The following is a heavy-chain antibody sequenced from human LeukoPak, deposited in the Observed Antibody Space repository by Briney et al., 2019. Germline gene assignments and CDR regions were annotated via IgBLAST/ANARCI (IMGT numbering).Heavy chain of an antibody. CDR2: ISGSGDNSGSGDNT. CDR1: GFTFSNYG. Sequence: GGSLRLSCAASGFTFSNYGMSWVRQAPGKGLECVSRISGSGDNSGSGDNTYYADSVKGRFTISRDDSKNTLYLQMNSLRAEGTAVYYCARRAGAYSHPYDYWGQGTLVTVSS. V-gene: IGHV3-23*01. D-gene: IGHD4/OR15-4a*01. CDR3: ARRAGAYSHPYDY. J-gene: IGHJ4*02.